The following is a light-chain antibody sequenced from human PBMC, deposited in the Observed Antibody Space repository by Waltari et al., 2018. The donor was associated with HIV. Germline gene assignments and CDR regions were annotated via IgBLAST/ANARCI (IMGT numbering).Light chain of an antibody. V-gene: IGLV2-23*02. CDR3: CSYAGSSIYYV. CDR2: DVT. CDR1: SSDVGYYNY. Sequence: QSALTQPASVSGSPGQSITISCTGTSSDVGYYNYVSWYQQYPGKAPTLMIYDVTKRPSGVSNRCSGSKSGNTASLTISGLQAEDEADYYCCSYAGSSIYYVFGTGTKVTVL. J-gene: IGLJ1*01.